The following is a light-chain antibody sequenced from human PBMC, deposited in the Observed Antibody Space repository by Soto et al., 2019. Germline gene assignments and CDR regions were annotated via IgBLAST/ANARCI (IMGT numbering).Light chain of an antibody. CDR2: DNN. CDR1: SSNIGAGYD. V-gene: IGLV1-40*01. J-gene: IGLJ3*02. Sequence: QSVLTQPPSVSGAPGQRVTISCTGSSSNIGAGYDVHWYQQLPGTAPKLLIYDNNDRPSGVPDRFSGSKSGTSASLAITGLQAEDEADYYCQSYDSSLSGSVFGGGTKVIVL. CDR3: QSYDSSLSGSV.